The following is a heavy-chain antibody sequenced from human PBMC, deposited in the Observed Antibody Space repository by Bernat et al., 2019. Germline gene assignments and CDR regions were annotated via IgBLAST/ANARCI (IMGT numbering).Heavy chain of an antibody. D-gene: IGHD6-13*01. V-gene: IGHV3-30*18. Sequence: VQLVESGGGLIQPGGSLRLSCAASGFTVSSNYMSWVRQAPGEGLEWVAVISYDGSNKYYADSVKGRFTISTDNSKNTLYLQMNSLSAEDTAVYYCAKDLAGTFDYWGQGTLVTVSS. CDR3: AKDLAGTFDY. CDR1: GFTVSSNY. J-gene: IGHJ4*02. CDR2: ISYDGSNK.